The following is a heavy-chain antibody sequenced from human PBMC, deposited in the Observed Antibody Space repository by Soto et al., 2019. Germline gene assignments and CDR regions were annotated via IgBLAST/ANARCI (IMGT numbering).Heavy chain of an antibody. CDR2: INHSGST. J-gene: IGHJ4*02. D-gene: IGHD4-17*01. V-gene: IGHV4-34*01. CDR1: GGSFSGYY. CDR3: ASTYTVTTNDY. Sequence: SETLSLTCAVYGGSFSGYYWSWIRQPPGKGLEWIGEINHSGSTNYNPSLKSRVTISVDTSKNQFSLKLSSVTAADTAVYYCASTYTVTTNDYWGQGTLVTVSS.